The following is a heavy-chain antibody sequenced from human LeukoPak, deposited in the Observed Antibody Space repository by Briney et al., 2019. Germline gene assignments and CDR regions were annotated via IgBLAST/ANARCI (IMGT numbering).Heavy chain of an antibody. CDR3: AKGRGAFDI. D-gene: IGHD3-10*01. CDR1: GFTFSSYG. CDR2: ISKDGSNK. J-gene: IGHJ3*02. V-gene: IGHV3-30*18. Sequence: QSGGSLRLSCVASGFTFSSYGMHWVRQAPAKGLEWVAVISKDGSNKYYADSVTGRLTMSRDNSKNTLYLPMNRLRADDTAVYYCAKGRGAFDIWGQGTMVSVSS.